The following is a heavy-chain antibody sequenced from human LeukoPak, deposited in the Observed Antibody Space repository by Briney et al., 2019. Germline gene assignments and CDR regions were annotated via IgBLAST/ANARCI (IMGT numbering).Heavy chain of an antibody. CDR2: ISSSSSYI. D-gene: IGHD4-17*01. V-gene: IGHV3-21*01. CDR3: AREPNIIYGDSRGDFDY. J-gene: IGHJ4*02. CDR1: GFTFDDYG. Sequence: PGGSLRLSCAASGFTFDDYGMSWVRQAPGKGLEWVSSISSSSSYIYYADSVKGRFTISRDNAKNSLYLQMNSLRAEDTAVYYCAREPNIIYGDSRGDFDYWGQGTLVTVSS.